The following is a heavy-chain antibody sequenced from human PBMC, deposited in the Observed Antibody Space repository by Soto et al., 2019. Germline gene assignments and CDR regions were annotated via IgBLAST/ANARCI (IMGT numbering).Heavy chain of an antibody. CDR2: SSATGAGT. CDR3: AKDRRAGGNYGFYSDY. CDR1: GFTFSSYG. V-gene: IGHV3-23*01. J-gene: IGHJ4*02. D-gene: IGHD1-7*01. Sequence: EVQLLESGGGLVQPGGSLRLSCAASGFTFSSYGMTWVRQAPGKGLEWVSFSSATGAGTYYADSVKGRFTISRDNSKNTLELQMTSLRADDTAVYYCAKDRRAGGNYGFYSDYWGQGGLVIVSS.